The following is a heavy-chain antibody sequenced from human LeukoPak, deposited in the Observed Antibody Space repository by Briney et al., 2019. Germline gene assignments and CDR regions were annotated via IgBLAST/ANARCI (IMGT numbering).Heavy chain of an antibody. D-gene: IGHD2-2*01. CDR2: INHSGST. V-gene: IGHV4-34*01. CDR1: GGSFSGYY. Sequence: SETLSLTCAVYGGSFSGYYWSWIRQPPGKGLEWIGEINHSGSTNYNPSLKSRVTISVDTSKNQFSLKLSSVTAADTAVYYCARGKGGEGQLLFYDPWGQGTLVTVSS. J-gene: IGHJ5*02. CDR3: ARGKGGEGQLLFYDP.